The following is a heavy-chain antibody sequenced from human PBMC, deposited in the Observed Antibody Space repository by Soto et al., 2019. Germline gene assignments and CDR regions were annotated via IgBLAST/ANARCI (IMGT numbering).Heavy chain of an antibody. CDR1: GFTFSSYE. J-gene: IGHJ6*04. D-gene: IGHD3-3*01. CDR3: ARVGFWSGYYTGYYYCGMGV. Sequence: GGSLRLSCAASGFTFSSYEMNWVRQAPGKGLEWVSYISSSGSTIYYADSVKGRFTISRDNAKNSLYLQMNSLRAEDTAVYYCARVGFWSGYYTGYYYCGMGVWGKGAPVTVSS. CDR2: ISSSGSTI. V-gene: IGHV3-48*03.